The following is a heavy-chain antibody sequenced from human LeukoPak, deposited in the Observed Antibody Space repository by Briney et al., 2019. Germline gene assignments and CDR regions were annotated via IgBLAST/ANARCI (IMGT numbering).Heavy chain of an antibody. Sequence: SETLSLTCAVYGGSFSGYYWSWIRQPPGKGLEWIGEINHSGSTNYNPSLKSRVTISVDTSKNQFSLKLSSVTAADTAVYYCARGQRYYGSGLGCWFDPWGQGTLVTVSS. CDR2: INHSGST. CDR1: GGSFSGYY. J-gene: IGHJ5*02. D-gene: IGHD3-10*01. CDR3: ARGQRYYGSGLGCWFDP. V-gene: IGHV4-34*01.